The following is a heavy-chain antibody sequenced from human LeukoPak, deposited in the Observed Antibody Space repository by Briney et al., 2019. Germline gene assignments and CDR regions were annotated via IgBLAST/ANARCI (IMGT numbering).Heavy chain of an antibody. J-gene: IGHJ5*02. CDR2: IYYSGST. CDR1: GGSISSYY. Sequence: SETLSLTCTVSGGSISSYYWSWIRQPPGKGLEWIGYIYYSGSTNYNPSLKSRVTISVDTSKNQFSLKLSSVAAADTAVYYCARLGRQQLPYNWSDPRGQGTLVTVSS. D-gene: IGHD6-13*01. V-gene: IGHV4-59*08. CDR3: ARLGRQQLPYNWSDP.